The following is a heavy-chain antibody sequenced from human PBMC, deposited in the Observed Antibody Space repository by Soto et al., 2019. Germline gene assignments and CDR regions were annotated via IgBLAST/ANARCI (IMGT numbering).Heavy chain of an antibody. V-gene: IGHV1-18*01. CDR1: GYTFTNYA. CDR3: ARDSQYSTSWQRFDS. Sequence: QVQLVQSGGDLKKPGASVKVYCKASGYTFTNYAISWVRQAPGRGLEWMGWVNTYNGNPNYAQIFQGRVTMTTDTSTGTAYMELRSLKSDDSAIYYCARDSQYSTSWQRFDSWGQGTLVTVSS. CDR2: VNTYNGNP. D-gene: IGHD6-13*01. J-gene: IGHJ4*02.